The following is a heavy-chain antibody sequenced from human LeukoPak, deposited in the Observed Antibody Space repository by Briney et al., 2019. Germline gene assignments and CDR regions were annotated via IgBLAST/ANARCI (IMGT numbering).Heavy chain of an antibody. CDR3: ATGRRTTPKSMARGVIDY. CDR2: ISSSGSTI. J-gene: IGHJ4*02. CDR1: GFTFSDYY. Sequence: GGSLRLSCAASGFTFSDYYMSWIRQAPGKGLEWVSYISSSGSTIYYADSVKGRFTISRDNAKNSLYLQMNSLRAEDTAVYYCATGRRTTPKSMARGVIDYWGQGTLVTVSS. V-gene: IGHV3-11*01. D-gene: IGHD3-10*01.